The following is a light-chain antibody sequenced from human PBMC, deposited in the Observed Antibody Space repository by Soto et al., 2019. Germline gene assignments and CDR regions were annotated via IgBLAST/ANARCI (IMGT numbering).Light chain of an antibody. J-gene: IGLJ1*01. CDR3: RSYAGSNNYV. CDR2: EVS. V-gene: IGLV2-8*01. Sequence: QSVLTQPPSASGSPGQSVTISCTGTSSDVGGYNYVSWYQQHPGKAPKLMIYEVSKRPSGVPDRFSGSKSGKTASLTVSGLQAEDEADYYCRSYAGSNNYVLGTGTKV. CDR1: SSDVGGYNY.